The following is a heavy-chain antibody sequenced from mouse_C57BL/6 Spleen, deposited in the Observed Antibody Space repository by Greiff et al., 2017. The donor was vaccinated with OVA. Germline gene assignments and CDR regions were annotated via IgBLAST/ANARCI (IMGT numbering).Heavy chain of an antibody. Sequence: EVQLVESGPGLVKPSQSLSLTCSVTGYSITSGYYWNWIRQFPGNKLEWMGYISYDGSNNYNPSLKNRISITRDTSKNQFFLKLNSVTTEDTATYYCARDRDDYDGYAMDYWGQGTSVTVSS. CDR3: ARDRDDYDGYAMDY. D-gene: IGHD2-4*01. V-gene: IGHV3-6*01. CDR2: ISYDGSN. J-gene: IGHJ4*01. CDR1: GYSITSGYY.